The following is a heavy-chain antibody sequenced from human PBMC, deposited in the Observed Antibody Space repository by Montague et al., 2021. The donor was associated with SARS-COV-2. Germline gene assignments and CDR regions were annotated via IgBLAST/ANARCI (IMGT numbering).Heavy chain of an antibody. Sequence: PALVKPTQTLRLTCTFSGFSLSTTGVGVGWIRQPPGKALEWLALIYWDDDKRYSLPLKCRLTITKDTSKHQVVLTMTNMDPVDTATYYCADRIARHYDTSAYLWCPFDFWGQGTLVTVSS. CDR2: IYWDDDK. CDR1: GFSLSTTGVG. CDR3: ADRIARHYDTSAYLWCPFDF. J-gene: IGHJ4*02. D-gene: IGHD3-22*01. V-gene: IGHV2-5*02.